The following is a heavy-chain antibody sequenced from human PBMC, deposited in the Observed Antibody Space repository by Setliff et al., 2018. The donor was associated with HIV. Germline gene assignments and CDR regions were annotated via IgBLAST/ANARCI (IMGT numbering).Heavy chain of an antibody. V-gene: IGHV4-34*01. CDR1: GGLFTGYY. CDR2: INHRGST. CDR3: GRLETGPATSAYGPFNS. J-gene: IGHJ4*02. Sequence: SETLSLTCAVSGGLFTGYYWSWIRQPPGKGLEWIGEINHRGSTNHNPSLKSRVAISVDTSKNQFSLKLSSVTAADTAVYCCGRLETGPATSAYGPFNSWGQGMLVT. D-gene: IGHD4-17*01.